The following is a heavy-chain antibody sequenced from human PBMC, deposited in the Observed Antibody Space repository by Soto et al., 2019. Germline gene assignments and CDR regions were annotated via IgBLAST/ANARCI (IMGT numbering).Heavy chain of an antibody. CDR2: INPSVGST. CDR1: GYTFTSQN. D-gene: IGHD1-26*01. J-gene: IGHJ4*02. CDR3: ASTLGARFDC. Sequence: QVQLVQSGAEVKKPGASVKVSCKASGYTFTSQNMHWVRQAPGQGLEWMGVINPSVGSTTYAQKFQGRVTMTRDTSTSTVYVEVSSLRSEDTAVYYCASTLGARFDCWGQGTLVTVSS. V-gene: IGHV1-46*03.